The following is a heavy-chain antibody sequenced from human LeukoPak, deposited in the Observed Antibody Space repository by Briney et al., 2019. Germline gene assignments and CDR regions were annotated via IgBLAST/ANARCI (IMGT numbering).Heavy chain of an antibody. CDR2: IFPSDSDT. CDR3: ARRVSDSFQF. Sequence: GESLKISCEASGYSFTSYWIDWLRQMPGKGLEWVGTIFPSDSDTTYSPSFQGLVTISADKSNSTTYLQWSSLKASDTAMYYCARRVSDSFQFWGQGTMVTVSS. CDR1: GYSFTSYW. V-gene: IGHV5-51*01. J-gene: IGHJ3*01.